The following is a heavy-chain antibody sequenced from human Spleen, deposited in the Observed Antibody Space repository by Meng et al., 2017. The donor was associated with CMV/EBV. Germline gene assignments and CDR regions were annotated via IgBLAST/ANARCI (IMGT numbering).Heavy chain of an antibody. CDR2: ISFDGSNK. CDR1: GFTFNYYT. Sequence: VSLVESGGGVVQPGTSLRLSCTASGFTFNYYTMHWVRQAPGKGLEWVAVISFDGSNKYYADSVKGRFTISRDNSKNTLFLEMNSLRGEDTAVYYCARVVTISVAGTLDYWGQGTLVTVSS. J-gene: IGHJ4*02. D-gene: IGHD6-19*01. V-gene: IGHV3-30-3*01. CDR3: ARVVTISVAGTLDY.